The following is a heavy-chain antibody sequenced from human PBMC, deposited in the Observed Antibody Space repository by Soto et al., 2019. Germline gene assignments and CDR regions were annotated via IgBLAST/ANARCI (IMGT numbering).Heavy chain of an antibody. CDR3: ARVTSMVRGVIDTWFDP. CDR1: GGTFSSYA. Sequence: QVPLVQSGAEVKKPGSSVTVSCKASGGTFSSYAIHWVRQAPGQGLEWMGGIIPMYGPAKYAQRFQGRVTITADESTTTVSMELTSLTSQDTAVYYCARVTSMVRGVIDTWFDPWGHGTLVTVSS. J-gene: IGHJ5*02. V-gene: IGHV1-69*01. D-gene: IGHD3-10*01. CDR2: IIPMYGPA.